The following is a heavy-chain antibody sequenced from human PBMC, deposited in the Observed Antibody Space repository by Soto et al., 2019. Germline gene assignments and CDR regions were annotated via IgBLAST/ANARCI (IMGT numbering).Heavy chain of an antibody. CDR3: ATSYGNAWYTY. CDR2: IYYSGST. V-gene: IGHV4-59*01. D-gene: IGHD6-13*01. J-gene: IGHJ4*02. Sequence: SETLSLTCTVSGGSISSYYWSWSRQPPGKGLEWIGYIYYSGSTNYNPSLKSRLTISVDTSKNQFSLQLSSVTVADTAVYDCATSYGNAWYTYWGQGTQVTVSS. CDR1: GGSISSYY.